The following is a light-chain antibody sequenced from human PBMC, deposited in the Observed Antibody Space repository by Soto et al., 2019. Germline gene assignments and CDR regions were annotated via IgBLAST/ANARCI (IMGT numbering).Light chain of an antibody. J-gene: IGKJ1*01. Sequence: DIQMTQSPSTLSASVGDRVTITCRASQSISSWLAWYQQKPGKAPKLLIYKASSLESGVPSTFSGSGSGTEFTLTISSLQPDDFATYYCQQYNSHSWTFGQGTKVEIK. CDR2: KAS. CDR1: QSISSW. V-gene: IGKV1-5*03. CDR3: QQYNSHSWT.